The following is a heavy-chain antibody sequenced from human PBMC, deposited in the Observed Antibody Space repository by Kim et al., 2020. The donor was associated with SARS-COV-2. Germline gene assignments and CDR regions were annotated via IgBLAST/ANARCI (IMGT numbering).Heavy chain of an antibody. V-gene: IGHV3-9*01. Sequence: GGSLRLSCAASGFTFDDYAMHWVRQAPGKGLEWVSGISWNSGSIGYADSVKGRFTISRDNAKNSLYLQMNSLRAEDTALYYCAKDIRGDGYYFDYWGQGTLVTVSS. D-gene: IGHD3-16*01. CDR3: AKDIRGDGYYFDY. CDR2: ISWNSGSI. CDR1: GFTFDDYA. J-gene: IGHJ4*02.